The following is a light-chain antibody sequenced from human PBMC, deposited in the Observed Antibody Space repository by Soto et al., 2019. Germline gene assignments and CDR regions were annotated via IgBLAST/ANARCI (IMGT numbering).Light chain of an antibody. CDR2: DTS. V-gene: IGKV3-11*01. J-gene: IGKJ5*01. CDR3: QQYNNWPPIT. CDR1: QSVSSS. Sequence: EIELTQSPATLSLSPGERATLSCRASQSVSSSLAWYQQKHGQAPRLLISDTSNRATGIPARFSGSGSGTDFTLTISSLQSEDFAVYYCQQYNNWPPITFGQGTRLEN.